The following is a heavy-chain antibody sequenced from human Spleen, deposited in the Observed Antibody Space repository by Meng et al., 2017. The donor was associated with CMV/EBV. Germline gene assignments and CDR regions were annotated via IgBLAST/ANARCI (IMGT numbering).Heavy chain of an antibody. D-gene: IGHD3-16*02. CDR3: ARQSGRGGNYPPTY. Sequence: GGSLRLSCKGSGYSFTSNWIGWVRQMPGKGLEWMGIIYPGDPDTRYSPSFQGQVAISAAKSISTAYLQWSSLKASDTAMYYCARQSGRGGNYPPTYWGQGTLVTVSS. CDR1: GYSFTSNW. V-gene: IGHV5-51*01. CDR2: IYPGDPDT. J-gene: IGHJ4*02.